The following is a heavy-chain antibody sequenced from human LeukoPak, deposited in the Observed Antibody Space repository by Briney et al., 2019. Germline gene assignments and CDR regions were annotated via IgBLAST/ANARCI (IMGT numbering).Heavy chain of an antibody. D-gene: IGHD4-17*01. Sequence: QAGGSLRLSCAASGFTFSSYWMSWVRQAPGKGLEWVANIKQDGSEKYYVDSVKGRFTISRDNAKNSLYLQMNSLRAEDTAVYYCARVHGDYQPNPIDYWGQGTLVTVSS. J-gene: IGHJ4*02. CDR1: GFTFSSYW. V-gene: IGHV3-7*01. CDR3: ARVHGDYQPNPIDY. CDR2: IKQDGSEK.